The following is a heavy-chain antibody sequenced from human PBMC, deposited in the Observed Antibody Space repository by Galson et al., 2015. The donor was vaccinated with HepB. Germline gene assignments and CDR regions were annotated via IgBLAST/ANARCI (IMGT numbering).Heavy chain of an antibody. CDR1: GFTFSNYA. CDR3: AKGDVWGSAARNYGMDV. J-gene: IGHJ6*02. Sequence: SLRLSCAASGFTFSNYAMTWVRQAPGKGLEWVSSISAGGDTTYYADSVKGRFTISRDNAKKMLSLRTNSLRAEDTAVYYCAKGDVWGSAARNYGMDVWGQGTTVTVPS. CDR2: ISAGGDTT. D-gene: IGHD3-16*01. V-gene: IGHV3-23*01.